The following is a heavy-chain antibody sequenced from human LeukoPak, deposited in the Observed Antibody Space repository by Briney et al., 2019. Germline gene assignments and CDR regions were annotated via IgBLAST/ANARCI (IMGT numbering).Heavy chain of an antibody. Sequence: GGSLRLSCAASGFTFSDYYMSWIRQAPGKGLEWVSYISSSGSTIYYADSVKGRFTIPRDNAKNTLYLQVNSLRAEDTAVYYCARDIRMDYYDSSGYYSFGYWGQGTLVTVSS. CDR1: GFTFSDYY. V-gene: IGHV3-11*04. CDR3: ARDIRMDYYDSSGYYSFGY. J-gene: IGHJ4*02. D-gene: IGHD3-22*01. CDR2: ISSSGSTI.